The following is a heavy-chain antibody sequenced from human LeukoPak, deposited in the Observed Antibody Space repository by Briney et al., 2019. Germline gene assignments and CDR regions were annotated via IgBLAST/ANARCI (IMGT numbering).Heavy chain of an antibody. V-gene: IGHV3-53*01. Sequence: GGSLRLSCAASGFTVSSNYMTWVRQAPGKGLEWVSILFGGGSTYYADPVKGRFTISRDNSKNTLCPQMNSLRAEDTAVYYCAKDPPFDPWGQGTLVTVSS. CDR1: GFTVSSNY. J-gene: IGHJ5*02. CDR2: LFGGGST. CDR3: AKDPPFDP.